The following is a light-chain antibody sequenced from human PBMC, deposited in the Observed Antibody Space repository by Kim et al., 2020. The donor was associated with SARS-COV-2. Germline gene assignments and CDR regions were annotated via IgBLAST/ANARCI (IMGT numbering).Light chain of an antibody. CDR3: VQALQMWT. CDR1: QRLVHTDGNNY. J-gene: IGKJ1*01. V-gene: IGKV2-28*01. Sequence: PSAISCRSSQRLVHTDGNNYREWYLQMPGQSPQLLIYWGSNRASGVPDSISGSGSGTDFTLKISRVEAEDVGVYYCVQALQMWTFGQGTKVDIK. CDR2: WGS.